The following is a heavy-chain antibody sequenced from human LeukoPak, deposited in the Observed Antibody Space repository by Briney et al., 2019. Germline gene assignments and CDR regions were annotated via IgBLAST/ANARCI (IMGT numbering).Heavy chain of an antibody. D-gene: IGHD1-7*01. CDR1: GSSISSGVYY. J-gene: IGHJ4*02. V-gene: IGHV4-61*02. CDR3: ARLYGNYQNYFDY. Sequence: SETLSLTCTVSGSSISSGVYYWSWIRQPAGKGLEWIGRIHTRGTTNYNPSLKSRVTISVDTSKNQFSLKLRSVTAADTAVYYCARLYGNYQNYFDYWGQGTLVTVSS. CDR2: IHTRGTT.